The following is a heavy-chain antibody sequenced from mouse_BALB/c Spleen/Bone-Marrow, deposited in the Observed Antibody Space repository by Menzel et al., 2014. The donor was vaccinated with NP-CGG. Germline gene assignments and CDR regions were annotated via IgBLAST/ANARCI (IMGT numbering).Heavy chain of an antibody. Sequence: DVKLVESGPGLVKPSQSLSLTCTVTGYSITSDYAWNWIRQFPGNKLEWMGYISYSGSTSYNPSLKSRISITRDTSKNQFFLQLNSVTTEDTATYYCARFGYGGYWYFDVWGAGTTVTVSS. V-gene: IGHV3-2*02. CDR3: ARFGYGGYWYFDV. D-gene: IGHD2-2*01. CDR2: ISYSGST. J-gene: IGHJ1*01. CDR1: GYSITSDYA.